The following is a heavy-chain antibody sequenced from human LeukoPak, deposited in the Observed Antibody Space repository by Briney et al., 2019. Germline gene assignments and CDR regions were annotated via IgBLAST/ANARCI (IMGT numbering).Heavy chain of an antibody. D-gene: IGHD3-22*01. CDR1: GFTFTTSA. CDR2: IVVGSGNT. J-gene: IGHJ6*02. Sequence: SVKVSCKASGFTFTTSAVQWVRQARGQRLEWIGWIVVGSGNTNYAQKFQERVTITRDMSTSTVYMDLSSQRSEDTAVYYCAAASNYYDRSNYYSYAMDVWGQGTTATVSS. CDR3: AAASNYYDRSNYYSYAMDV. V-gene: IGHV1-58*01.